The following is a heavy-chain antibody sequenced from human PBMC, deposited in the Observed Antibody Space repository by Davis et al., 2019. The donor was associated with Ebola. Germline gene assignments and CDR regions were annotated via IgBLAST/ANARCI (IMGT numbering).Heavy chain of an antibody. CDR3: ARGHNYAHEY. D-gene: IGHD4-11*01. Sequence: ASVKVSCKASGYTFTGYNIHWVRQAPGHGLEWMVRIISNSGDTNYAQKYQGRVTMTRDTSISTVYMELSSMRYDDTADYYCARGHNYAHEYWGQGTLVTVSS. V-gene: IGHV1-2*06. CDR1: GYTFTGYN. J-gene: IGHJ4*02. CDR2: IISNSGDT.